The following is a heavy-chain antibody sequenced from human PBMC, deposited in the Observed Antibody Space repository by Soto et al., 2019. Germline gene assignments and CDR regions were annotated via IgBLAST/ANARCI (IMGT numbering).Heavy chain of an antibody. D-gene: IGHD4-17*01. CDR2: IILPFGTP. V-gene: IGHV1-69*13. J-gene: IGHJ4*02. Sequence: SVKVSCKASGGTFSNYAISWVRQAPGQGLEWMGVIILPFGTPHYAQTFQGRVTITADESMTTAYMELSGLRSEDTAVYYCARGPDYEGYFDYWGRGTLVTVSS. CDR3: ARGPDYEGYFDY. CDR1: GGTFSNYA.